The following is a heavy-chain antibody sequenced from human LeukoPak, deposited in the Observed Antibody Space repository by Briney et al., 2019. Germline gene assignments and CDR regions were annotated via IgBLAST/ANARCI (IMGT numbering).Heavy chain of an antibody. CDR1: GFTFSNYD. D-gene: IGHD2-21*02. V-gene: IGHV3-23*01. J-gene: IGHJ4*02. CDR3: AKTPCGADCYTAFDY. CDR2: ILGSAGST. Sequence: QPGGSLRLSCAASGFTFSNYDMTWVRQAPGKGLEWVSSILGSAGSTYYADSVKGRFTISRDNSKNTLYLQMNSLRAEDTAVYYCAKTPCGADCYTAFDYWGQGALVTVSS.